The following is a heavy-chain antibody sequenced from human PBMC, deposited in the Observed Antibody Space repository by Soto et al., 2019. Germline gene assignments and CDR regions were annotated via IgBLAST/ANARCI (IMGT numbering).Heavy chain of an antibody. V-gene: IGHV3-23*01. CDR2: IRGSGGPT. D-gene: IGHD5-12*01. CDR1: GFIFSNYA. CDR3: VKDFRVGYDWTHD. J-gene: IGHJ4*02. Sequence: DVQLLESGGDLVQPGGSLRLSCAASGFIFSNYAMSWVRQAPGKGLEWVSLIRGSGGPTNYADSVKGRFTVSRDNSTHILLLQMNSLRAEDTAVYYCVKDFRVGYDWTHDWGQGTLVTVSS.